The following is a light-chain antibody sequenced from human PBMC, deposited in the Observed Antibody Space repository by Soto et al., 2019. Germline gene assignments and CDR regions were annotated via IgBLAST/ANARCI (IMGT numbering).Light chain of an antibody. J-gene: IGKJ1*01. Sequence: EIVLTQSPGTLSLSPGERATLSCRASQSISSSHLAWYQQHPGQAPRLLIDGASTRATGIPGRFSGSGSETDFTLTISRLEPEDFAVYYCQQFDTSPWTFGQGTKVDIK. CDR1: QSISSSH. CDR2: GAS. CDR3: QQFDTSPWT. V-gene: IGKV3-20*01.